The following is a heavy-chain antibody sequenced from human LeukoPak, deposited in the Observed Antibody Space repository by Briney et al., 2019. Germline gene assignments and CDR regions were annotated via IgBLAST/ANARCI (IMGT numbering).Heavy chain of an antibody. CDR1: GFTVSSNY. CDR3: ALYYYDSSGYLSPLTMSDY. D-gene: IGHD3-22*01. Sequence: GGSLRLSCAASGFTVSSNYMSWVRQAPGKGLEWVSVIYSGGSTYYADSVKGRFTISRDNSKNTLYLQMNSLGAEDTAVYYCALYYYDSSGYLSPLTMSDYWGQGTLVTVSS. CDR2: IYSGGST. J-gene: IGHJ4*02. V-gene: IGHV3-66*01.